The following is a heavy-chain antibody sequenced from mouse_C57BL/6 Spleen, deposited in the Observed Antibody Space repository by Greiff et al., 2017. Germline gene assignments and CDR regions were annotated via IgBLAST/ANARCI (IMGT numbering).Heavy chain of an antibody. CDR1: GYSITSGYY. J-gene: IGHJ3*01. Sequence: EVQVVESGPGLVKPSQSLSLTCSVTGYSITSGYYWNWIRQFPGNKLEWIGYISYDGSNNYNPSLKNRISITRDTSKNQFFLKLNSVTTEDTATYYCARDPPSGTGFAYWGQGTLVTVSA. D-gene: IGHD3-3*01. V-gene: IGHV3-6*01. CDR2: ISYDGSN. CDR3: ARDPPSGTGFAY.